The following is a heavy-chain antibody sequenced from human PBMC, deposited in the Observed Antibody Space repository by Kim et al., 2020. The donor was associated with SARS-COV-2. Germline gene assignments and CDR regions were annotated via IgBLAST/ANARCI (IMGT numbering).Heavy chain of an antibody. CDR1: GGSISSYY. Sequence: SETLSLTCTVSGGSISSYYWSWIRQPPGKGLEWIGYIYYSGSTNYNPALKSRVTITVATSNNQFSLKLSSMTAADTAVYYCAGAWAGASAFDIWGQGTMVTVSS. CDR3: AGAWAGASAFDI. D-gene: IGHD1-26*01. V-gene: IGHV4-59*01. CDR2: IYYSGST. J-gene: IGHJ3*02.